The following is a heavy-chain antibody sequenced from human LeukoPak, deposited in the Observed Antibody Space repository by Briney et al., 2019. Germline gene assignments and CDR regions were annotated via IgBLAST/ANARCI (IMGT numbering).Heavy chain of an antibody. V-gene: IGHV1-46*01. CDR3: ARGRIIGMQLWCPLDV. J-gene: IGHJ6*04. CDR1: GYTFTSYY. D-gene: IGHD5-18*01. CDR2: INPSGGST. Sequence: GASVKVSCKASGYTFTSYYMHWVRQAPGQGLEWMGIINPSGGSTSYAQKFQGRVTMTMDTSTSTVYMELSSLRAEDTAVYYCARGRIIGMQLWCPLDVWGKGTTVTVSS.